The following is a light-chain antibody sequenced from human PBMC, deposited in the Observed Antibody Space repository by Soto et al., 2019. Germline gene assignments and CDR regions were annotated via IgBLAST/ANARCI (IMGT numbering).Light chain of an antibody. CDR2: GAS. CDR1: QSVSSSY. J-gene: IGKJ1*01. CDR3: QQYDSTPWT. V-gene: IGKV3-20*01. Sequence: EIVLTQSPGTLSLSPGERATLSCRASQSVSSSYLAWYQQKPGHGPRLLIYGASRRATGIPDRFSASESGTDFTLTISSLEPEDFAVYFCQQYDSTPWTFGQGTKVDIK.